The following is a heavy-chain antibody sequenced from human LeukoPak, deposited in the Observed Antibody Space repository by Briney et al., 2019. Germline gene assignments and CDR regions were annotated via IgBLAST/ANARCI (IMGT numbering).Heavy chain of an antibody. J-gene: IGHJ6*04. CDR1: GFTFSSYE. CDR3: ARGGYCSSTSCYPNYYYGMDV. D-gene: IGHD2-2*01. CDR2: ISSSGSTI. Sequence: GGSLRLSCAASGFTFSSYEMNWVRQAPGKGLEWVSYISSSGSTIYYADSVKGRFTISRDNAKNSLYLQMNSLRAEDTAAYYCARGGYCSSTSCYPNYYYGMDVWGKGTTVTVSS. V-gene: IGHV3-48*03.